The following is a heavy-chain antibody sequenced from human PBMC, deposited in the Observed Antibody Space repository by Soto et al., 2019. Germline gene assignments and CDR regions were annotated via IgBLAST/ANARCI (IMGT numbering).Heavy chain of an antibody. Sequence: SLRLSCTASGFTFGDYAMSWFRQAPGKGLEWVGFIRSKAYGGTTEYAASVKGRFTISRDDSKSIAYLQMNSLKTEDTAVYYCTRDTPVPSPYYYYGMDVWGQGTTVTVS. CDR1: GFTFGDYA. D-gene: IGHD2-2*01. CDR3: TRDTPVPSPYYYYGMDV. CDR2: IRSKAYGGTT. J-gene: IGHJ6*02. V-gene: IGHV3-49*03.